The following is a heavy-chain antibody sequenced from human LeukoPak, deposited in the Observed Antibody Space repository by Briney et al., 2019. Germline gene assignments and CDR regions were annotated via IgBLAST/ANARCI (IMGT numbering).Heavy chain of an antibody. CDR3: ARAMGSSGWYWDRWGY. J-gene: IGHJ4*02. Sequence: PSETLSLTCAVYGESFSGYYWSWIRQPPGKGLEWIGEINHSGSTNYNPSLKSRVTISVDTSKNQFSLKLSSVTAADTAVYYCARAMGSSGWYWDRWGYWGQGTLVTVSS. CDR1: GESFSGYY. D-gene: IGHD6-19*01. V-gene: IGHV4-34*01. CDR2: INHSGST.